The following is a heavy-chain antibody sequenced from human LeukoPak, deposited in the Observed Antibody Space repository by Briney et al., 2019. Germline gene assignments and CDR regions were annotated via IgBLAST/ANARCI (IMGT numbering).Heavy chain of an antibody. Sequence: GGSLRLSCAASGFTFSSYAMSWVRQAPGKGLEWVAVIWYDGSNKFYADSAKGRFTVSRDNSKNTLYLQMNSLRAEDTAVFYCARQSPLDLYFDYWGQGTLVTVSS. CDR2: IWYDGSNK. J-gene: IGHJ4*02. CDR3: ARQSPLDLYFDY. CDR1: GFTFSSYA. D-gene: IGHD1-1*01. V-gene: IGHV3-33*08.